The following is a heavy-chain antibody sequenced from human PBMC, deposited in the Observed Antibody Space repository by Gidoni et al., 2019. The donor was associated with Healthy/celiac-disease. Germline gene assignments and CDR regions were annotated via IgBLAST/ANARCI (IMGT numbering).Heavy chain of an antibody. Sequence: EVQLVESGGGLFNPGGSLRLSCAASVFPFSRYSMNWVRQAPWKGLEGVSSISSSSSYIYYADSVKGRFTISRDNAKNSLYLQMNSLRAEDTAVYYCARDSRPGLSSQGGMDVWGQGTTVTVSS. J-gene: IGHJ6*02. CDR3: ARDSRPGLSSQGGMDV. CDR2: ISSSSSYI. D-gene: IGHD6-13*01. V-gene: IGHV3-21*01. CDR1: VFPFSRYS.